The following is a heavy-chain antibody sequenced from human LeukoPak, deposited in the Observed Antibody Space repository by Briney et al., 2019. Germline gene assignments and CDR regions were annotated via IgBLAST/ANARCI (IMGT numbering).Heavy chain of an antibody. J-gene: IGHJ4*02. V-gene: IGHV1-46*01. CDR3: ASLPIMITFGGVIVRDY. D-gene: IGHD3-16*02. CDR1: GYTFTSYH. Sequence: ASVKVSCKASGYTFTSYHMHWVRQAPRQGLEWMGIISPSGGSTSYAQKFQGRVTMTRDTSTSTVYMELSSLRSEDTAVYYCASLPIMITFGGVIVRDYWGQGTLVTVSS. CDR2: ISPSGGST.